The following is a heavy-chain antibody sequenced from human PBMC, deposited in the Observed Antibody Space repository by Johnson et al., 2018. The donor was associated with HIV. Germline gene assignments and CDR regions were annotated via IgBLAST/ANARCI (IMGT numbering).Heavy chain of an antibody. D-gene: IGHD1-1*01. Sequence: QVQLVESGGGVVQPGRSLRLSCAASGFTFSNYGMHWVRQAPGKGLEWVAFTRYDGSNKYYADSVKGRFTISRDNSKNTLYLQMNSLRAEDTAVYYCAKDRTGFDAFDIWGQGTMVTVSS. CDR3: AKDRTGFDAFDI. V-gene: IGHV3-30*02. CDR1: GFTFSNYG. J-gene: IGHJ3*02. CDR2: TRYDGSNK.